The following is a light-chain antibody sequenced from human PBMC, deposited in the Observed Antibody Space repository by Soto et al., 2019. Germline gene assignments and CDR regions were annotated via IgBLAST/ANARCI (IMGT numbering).Light chain of an antibody. CDR3: GSWDSSLSAYV. CDR2: DDN. V-gene: IGLV1-51*01. Sequence: SFLTPPPSGSAAPGQNVTSSCSGSSSNIGGNSVSWYQQLPGTAPKLLIYDDNKRPSGIPDRFPGSKSGTSATLGITGFQTGDEADYYCGSWDSSLSAYVFGTGSKVTVL. J-gene: IGLJ1*01. CDR1: SSNIGGNS.